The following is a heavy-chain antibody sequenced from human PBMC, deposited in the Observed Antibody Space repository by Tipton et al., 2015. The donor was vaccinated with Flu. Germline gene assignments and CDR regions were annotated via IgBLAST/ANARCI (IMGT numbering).Heavy chain of an antibody. CDR3: ARGGRDGYTFFDY. D-gene: IGHD5-24*01. CDR2: INQDGSRR. CDR1: GFTFKNYW. V-gene: IGHV3-7*01. Sequence: SLRLSCVDSGFTFKNYWMSWVRQSPGKGLEWVANINQDGSRRYFVDSVRGRFTISRDNAKNSVYLQMNSLRAEDTALYYCARGGRDGYTFFDYWGQGAPVTVSS. J-gene: IGHJ4*02.